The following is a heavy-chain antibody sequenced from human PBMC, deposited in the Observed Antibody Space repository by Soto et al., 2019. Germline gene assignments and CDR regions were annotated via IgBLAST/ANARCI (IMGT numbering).Heavy chain of an antibody. Sequence: QVQLVESGGGVVQPGRSLRLSCAASGFTFSSYGMHWVRQAPVKALEWVAVIWYDGSNKYYADSVKGRFTISRDNSKNTRYLQMNCLRAEDTAVYYCARDLGYSYGSGFPRVLDYWGQGTLVTVSS. D-gene: IGHD5-18*01. CDR2: IWYDGSNK. CDR1: GFTFSSYG. J-gene: IGHJ4*02. V-gene: IGHV3-33*01. CDR3: ARDLGYSYGSGFPRVLDY.